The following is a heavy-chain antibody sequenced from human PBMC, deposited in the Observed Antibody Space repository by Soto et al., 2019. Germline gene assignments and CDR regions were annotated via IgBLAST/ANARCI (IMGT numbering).Heavy chain of an antibody. J-gene: IGHJ4*02. CDR1: GGSITYYY. CDR3: ARVMGDYYQIDY. D-gene: IGHD4-17*01. Sequence: SETLSLTCSVSGGSITYYYWSWIRQPPGKGLEWIGYVYYSGDTNYNPSLKSRVTISLDTSKNQFSLKLSSVTAADTAVYYCARVMGDYYQIDYWGQGTLVTVSS. CDR2: VYYSGDT. V-gene: IGHV4-59*12.